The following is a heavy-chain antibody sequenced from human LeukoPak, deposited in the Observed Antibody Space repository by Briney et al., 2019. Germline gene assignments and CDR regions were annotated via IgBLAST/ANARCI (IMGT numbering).Heavy chain of an antibody. J-gene: IGHJ4*02. Sequence: GGSLRLSCAASGFTFSSYWMHWVRQTPGKGLAWVSRISGDESSTSYADSVKGRFTISRDNAKNTLFLQMNSLRAEDTAVYYCAGGSTLDRGLVYYWGQGTLVTVSS. V-gene: IGHV3-74*01. CDR2: ISGDESST. CDR1: GFTFSSYW. CDR3: AGGSTLDRGLVYY. D-gene: IGHD3-10*01.